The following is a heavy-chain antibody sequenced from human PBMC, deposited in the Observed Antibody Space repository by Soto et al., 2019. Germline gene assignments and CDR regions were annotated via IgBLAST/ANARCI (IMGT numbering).Heavy chain of an antibody. J-gene: IGHJ5*02. CDR2: IIPILGIA. CDR3: ARDLPRYDILTGSTTLENNWFDP. CDR1: GGTFSSYT. D-gene: IGHD3-9*01. V-gene: IGHV1-69*04. Sequence: GASVKVSCKASGGTFSSYTISWVRQAPGQGLEWMGRIIPILGIANYAQKFQGRVTITADKSTSTAYMELSSLRSEDTAVYYCARDLPRYDILTGSTTLENNWFDPWGQGTLVTVSS.